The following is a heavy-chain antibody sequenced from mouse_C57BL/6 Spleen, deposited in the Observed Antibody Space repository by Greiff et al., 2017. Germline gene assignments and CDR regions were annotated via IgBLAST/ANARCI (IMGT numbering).Heavy chain of an antibody. CDR2: IHPNSGST. D-gene: IGHD1-1*01. CDR3: ARFTTVVATGAMDY. Sequence: VQLQQSGAELVKPGASVKLSCKASGYTFTSYWMHWVKQRPGQGLEWIGMIHPNSGSTNYNEKFKSKATLTVDKSSSTAYMQLSRLTSEDSAVYYCARFTTVVATGAMDYWGQGTSVTVSS. J-gene: IGHJ4*01. V-gene: IGHV1-64*01. CDR1: GYTFTSYW.